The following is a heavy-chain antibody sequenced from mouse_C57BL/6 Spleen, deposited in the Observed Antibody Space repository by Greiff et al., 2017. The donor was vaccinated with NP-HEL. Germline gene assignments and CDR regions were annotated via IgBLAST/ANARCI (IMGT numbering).Heavy chain of an antibody. CDR2: IDPSDSYT. J-gene: IGHJ4*01. CDR3: AAYGSIYEAMDY. D-gene: IGHD1-1*01. Sequence: QVQLQQPGAELVMPGASVKLSCKASGYTFTSYWLHWVKQRPGQGLEWIGEIDPSDSYTNYNQKFKGKSTLTVAKSSSTAYMQLISLTSEDSAVYYCAAYGSIYEAMDYWGQGTSVTVSS. CDR1: GYTFTSYW. V-gene: IGHV1-69*01.